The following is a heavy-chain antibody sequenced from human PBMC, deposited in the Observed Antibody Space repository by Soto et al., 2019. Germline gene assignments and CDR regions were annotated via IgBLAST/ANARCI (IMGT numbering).Heavy chain of an antibody. V-gene: IGHV4-30-2*01. J-gene: IGHJ4*02. CDR1: GGSISSGGYS. D-gene: IGHD6-19*01. CDR2: IYHSGST. CDR3: ARGPLYSSGWAFDY. Sequence: TLSLTCAVSGGSISSGGYSWSWIRQPPGKGLEWIGYIYHSGSTYYNPSLKSRVTISVDRSKNQFSLKLSSVTAADTAVYYCARGPLYSSGWAFDYWGQGTLVTVSS.